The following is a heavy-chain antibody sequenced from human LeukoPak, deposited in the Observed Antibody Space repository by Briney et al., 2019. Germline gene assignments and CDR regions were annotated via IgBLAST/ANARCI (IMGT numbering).Heavy chain of an antibody. CDR3: ARVGDYALKD. V-gene: IGHV4-34*01. Sequence: KPSETLSLTCAVYGGSFSGYYWSWIRQPPGKGLEWIGEINHSGSTNYNPSLKSRVTISVDTSKNQFSLKLSSVTAADTAVYYCARVGDYALKDWGQGTPVTVSS. CDR2: INHSGST. D-gene: IGHD3-16*01. CDR1: GGSFSGYY. J-gene: IGHJ4*02.